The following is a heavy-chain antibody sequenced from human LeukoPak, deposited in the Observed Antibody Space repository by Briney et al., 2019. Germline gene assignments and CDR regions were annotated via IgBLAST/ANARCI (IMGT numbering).Heavy chain of an antibody. CDR2: ITSGGTA. J-gene: IGHJ4*02. CDR1: GFTFSNSA. Sequence: GGSLRLSCAASGFTFSNSAMNWVRQAPGRGLEWVSAITSGGTALYPDSVKGRFAISRDNSENMLWLQMNSLRAEDTAVYYCVRWGPNRGADYWGQGTQVIVSS. D-gene: IGHD3-16*01. V-gene: IGHV3-23*01. CDR3: VRWGPNRGADY.